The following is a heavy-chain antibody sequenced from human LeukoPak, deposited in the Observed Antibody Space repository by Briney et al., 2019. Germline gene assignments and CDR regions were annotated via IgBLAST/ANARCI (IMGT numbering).Heavy chain of an antibody. J-gene: IGHJ4*02. CDR3: ARAVMVAAISYFDY. Sequence: VASVKVSCKASGGTFSSYAISWVRQAPGQGLEWMGRIIPIPGIANYAQKFQGRVTITADKSTSTAYMELSSLRSEDTAVYYCARAVMVAAISYFDYWGQGTLVTVSS. CDR2: IIPIPGIA. V-gene: IGHV1-69*04. CDR1: GGTFSSYA. D-gene: IGHD2-15*01.